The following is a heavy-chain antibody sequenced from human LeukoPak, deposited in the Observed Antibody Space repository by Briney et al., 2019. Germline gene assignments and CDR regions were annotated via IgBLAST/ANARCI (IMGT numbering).Heavy chain of an antibody. Sequence: ASVKVSCKASGYTFTSYAMHWVRQAPGQRLEWMGWISAYNGNTNYAQKLQGRVTMTTDTSTSTAYMELRSLRSDDTAVYYCARGASSADHGMDVWGQGTTVTVSS. D-gene: IGHD6-13*01. CDR1: GYTFTSYA. V-gene: IGHV1-18*01. CDR2: ISAYNGNT. J-gene: IGHJ6*02. CDR3: ARGASSADHGMDV.